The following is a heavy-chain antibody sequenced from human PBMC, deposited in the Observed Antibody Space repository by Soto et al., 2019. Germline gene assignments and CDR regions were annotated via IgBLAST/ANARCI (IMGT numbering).Heavy chain of an antibody. Sequence: GGSLRLSCAASGFTFTYFAMHWVRQAPGKGLEWVATISYDGSNKYYTDSVKGRFTVSRDNSKSTLSLQMNSLRAEDTAVYYCASGLNYGDNWGQGTLVTVSS. V-gene: IGHV3-30-3*01. J-gene: IGHJ4*02. CDR2: ISYDGSNK. CDR1: GFTFTYFA. CDR3: ASGLNYGDN.